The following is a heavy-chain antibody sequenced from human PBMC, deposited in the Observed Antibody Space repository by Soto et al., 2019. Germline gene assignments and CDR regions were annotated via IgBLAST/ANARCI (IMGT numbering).Heavy chain of an antibody. Sequence: ASVKVSCKGAGFTFTSSAVQWVRQARGQRLEWIGWIVVGSGNTNYAQKFQERVTITRDMSTSTAYMELSSLRSEDTAVYYCAADPHVDDFWSGFGYWGQGTLVTVSS. CDR2: IVVGSGNT. J-gene: IGHJ4*02. V-gene: IGHV1-58*01. D-gene: IGHD3-3*01. CDR1: GFTFTSSA. CDR3: AADPHVDDFWSGFGY.